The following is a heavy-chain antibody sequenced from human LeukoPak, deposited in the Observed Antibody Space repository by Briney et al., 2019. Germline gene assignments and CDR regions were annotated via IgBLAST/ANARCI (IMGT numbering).Heavy chain of an antibody. V-gene: IGHV3-30*03. D-gene: IGHD2-15*01. CDR2: ISYDGSNK. CDR1: GFNFNNYW. Sequence: GGSLRLSCAASGFNFNNYWMSWLRQAPGKGLEWVAVISYDGSNKYYADSVKGRFTISRDNSKNTLYLQMNSLRAEDTAVYYCARPLRGTPDYWGQGTLVTVSS. CDR3: ARPLRGTPDY. J-gene: IGHJ4*02.